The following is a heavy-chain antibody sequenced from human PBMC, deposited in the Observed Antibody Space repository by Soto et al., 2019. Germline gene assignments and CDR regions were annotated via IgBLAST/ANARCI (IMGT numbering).Heavy chain of an antibody. D-gene: IGHD5-18*01. CDR1: GYTFTSYG. CDR2: ISAYNGNT. J-gene: IGHJ6*02. CDR3: ARDWGTAMVTPYYYYGMDV. Sequence: ASVKVSCKASGYTFTSYGISWVRQAPGQGLEWTGWISAYNGNTNYAQKLQGRVTMTTDTSTSTAYMELRSLRSDDTAVYYCARDWGTAMVTPYYYYGMDVWGQGTTVTVSS. V-gene: IGHV1-18*01.